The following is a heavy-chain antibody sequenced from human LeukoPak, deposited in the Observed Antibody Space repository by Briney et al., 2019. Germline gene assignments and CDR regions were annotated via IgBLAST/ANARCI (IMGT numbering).Heavy chain of an antibody. D-gene: IGHD2-21*02. CDR2: ISGRGGST. V-gene: IGHV3-23*01. CDR1: GFTFSSYV. J-gene: IGHJ5*02. Sequence: GGSLRLSCAASGFTFSSYVMSWVRQAPGKGLEWVSAISGRGGSTYYADFVKGRFTISRDISKNTLYLQMNSLRAEDTAVYYCATTRYIVVVTAIPNWFDPWGQRTLVTVSS. CDR3: ATTRYIVVVTAIPNWFDP.